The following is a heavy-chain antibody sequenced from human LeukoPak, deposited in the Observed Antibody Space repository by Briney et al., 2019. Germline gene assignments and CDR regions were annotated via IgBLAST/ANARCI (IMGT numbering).Heavy chain of an antibody. V-gene: IGHV4-59*01. J-gene: IGHJ5*02. Sequence: ETLSLTCSVSGGSISSYYWSWIRQPPGKGLEWIGYIYYSGSTNYNPSLKSRVTISVDTSKNQFSLKLSSVTAAYTAVYYCAREREISWFDPWGQGTLVTVSS. CDR1: GGSISSYY. D-gene: IGHD2/OR15-2a*01. CDR3: AREREISWFDP. CDR2: IYYSGST.